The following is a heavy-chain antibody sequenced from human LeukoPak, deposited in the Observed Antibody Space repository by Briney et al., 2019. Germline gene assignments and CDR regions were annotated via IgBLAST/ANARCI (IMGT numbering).Heavy chain of an antibody. CDR2: VNADGGNK. Sequence: GGSLRLSCAASGFTFDNYRMSWLRQAPGKGLEWVSYVNADGGNKYYANSVKGRFTISRDNSKSTLILQMNSLRVEDTALYYCTKRVKYGGTWDHFADWGQGTLVTVSS. V-gene: IGHV3-23*01. J-gene: IGHJ4*02. D-gene: IGHD1-26*01. CDR3: TKRVKYGGTWDHFAD. CDR1: GFTFDNYR.